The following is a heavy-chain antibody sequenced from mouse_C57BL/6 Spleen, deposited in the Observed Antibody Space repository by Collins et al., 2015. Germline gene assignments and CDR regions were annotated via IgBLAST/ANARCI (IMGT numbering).Heavy chain of an antibody. D-gene: IGHD3-3*01. CDR2: ISYDGSN. V-gene: IGHV3-6*01. J-gene: IGHJ2*01. Sequence: DVQLQESGPGLVKPSQSLSLTCSVTGYSITSGYYWNWIRQFPGNKLEWLGYISYDGSNNYNPSLKSRISITRDTSKNQYYLQLNSVTTEDTATYYCARRALADPYYFDYWGQGTTLTVSS. CDR1: GYSITSGYY. CDR3: ARRALADPYYFDY.